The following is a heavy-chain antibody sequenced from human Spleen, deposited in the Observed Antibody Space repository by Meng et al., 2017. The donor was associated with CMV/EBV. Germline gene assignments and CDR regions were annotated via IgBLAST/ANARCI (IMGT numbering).Heavy chain of an antibody. CDR1: GYNFPTYG. J-gene: IGHJ6*02. V-gene: IGHV1-18*01. CDR2: ISAYTGNA. Sequence: ASVKVSCKASGYNFPTYGISWVRQAPGQGLEWKGWISAYTGNANYAQKFQGRVTITTDESTSTAYMELSSLRSEDTAVYYCARKYCSSASCYSDPDYYYYYGMDVWGQGTTVTVSS. CDR3: ARKYCSSASCYSDPDYYYYYGMDV. D-gene: IGHD2-2*01.